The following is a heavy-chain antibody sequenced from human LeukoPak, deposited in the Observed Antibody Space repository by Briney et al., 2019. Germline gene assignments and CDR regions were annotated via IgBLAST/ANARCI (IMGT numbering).Heavy chain of an antibody. CDR2: ISYDGSNK. D-gene: IGHD3-3*02. Sequence: GGSLRLSCAASGFTFSSYAMHWVRQAPGKGLEWVAVISYDGSNKYYADSVKGRFTISRDNSKNTLYLQMNSLRAEDTAVYYCARALSRSYWGQGTLVTVSS. CDR1: GFTFSSYA. J-gene: IGHJ4*02. V-gene: IGHV3-30-3*01. CDR3: ARALSRSY.